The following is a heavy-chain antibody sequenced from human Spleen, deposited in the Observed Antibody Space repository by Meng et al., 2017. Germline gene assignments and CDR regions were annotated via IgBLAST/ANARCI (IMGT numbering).Heavy chain of an antibody. CDR3: ATRGNPYLNC. Sequence: QGQLGQSGAEVKKPGASVKASCEASGYTLSSDGFSWVRQAPGQGLEWLGWINTYNGKTDYAQKFQGRITMTTDTFTSTAYMELRNLRSDDTAVYYCATRGNPYLNCWGQGTLVTVSS. V-gene: IGHV1-18*01. J-gene: IGHJ4*02. CDR2: INTYNGKT. CDR1: GYTLSSDG.